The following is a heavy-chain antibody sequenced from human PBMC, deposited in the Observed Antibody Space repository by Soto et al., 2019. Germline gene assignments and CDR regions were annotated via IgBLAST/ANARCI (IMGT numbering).Heavy chain of an antibody. D-gene: IGHD3-3*01. J-gene: IGHJ4*02. CDR3: ARASYDFWSGYFDY. CDR2: IWYDGSNK. Sequence: GGSLRLSCAASGFTFSSYGMHWVRQAQGKGLEWVAVIWYDGSNKYYADSVKGRFTISRDNSKNTLYLQMNSLRAEDTAVYYCARASYDFWSGYFDYWGQGTLVTVSS. CDR1: GFTFSSYG. V-gene: IGHV3-33*01.